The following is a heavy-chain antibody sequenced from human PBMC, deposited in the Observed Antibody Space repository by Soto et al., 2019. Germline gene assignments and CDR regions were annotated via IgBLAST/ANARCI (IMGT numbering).Heavy chain of an antibody. D-gene: IGHD2-15*01. CDR1: GFTFSSYS. Sequence: GGSLRLSCAASGFTFSSYSMNWVRQAPGKGLEWVSYISSSSSTIYYADSVKGRFTISRDNAKNSLYLQMNSLRDEDTAVYYCARQTRSGHQVAKKTGDYWGQGTLVTVSS. J-gene: IGHJ4*02. CDR3: ARQTRSGHQVAKKTGDY. V-gene: IGHV3-48*02. CDR2: ISSSSSTI.